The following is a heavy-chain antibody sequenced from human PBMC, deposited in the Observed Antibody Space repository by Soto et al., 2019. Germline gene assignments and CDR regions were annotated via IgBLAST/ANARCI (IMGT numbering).Heavy chain of an antibody. CDR2: ISGSGGST. CDR3: AKDGEQCLVYYYFDY. CDR1: GFTFSSYA. J-gene: IGHJ4*02. Sequence: VQLLESGGGLVQPGGSLRLSCAASGFTFSSYAMSWVRQAPGKGLEWVSAISGSGGSTYYADSVKGRFTISRDNSKTTLNLQMNSRRAEDTAVYYCAKDGEQCLVYYYFDYWGQGTLVTVSS. D-gene: IGHD6-19*01. V-gene: IGHV3-23*01.